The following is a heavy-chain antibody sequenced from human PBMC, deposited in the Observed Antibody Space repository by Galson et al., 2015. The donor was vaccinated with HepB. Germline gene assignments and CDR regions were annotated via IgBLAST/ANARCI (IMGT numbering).Heavy chain of an antibody. CDR3: ARDQGYCYTTSRFKPMGF. D-gene: IGHD2-2*01. J-gene: IGHJ4*02. CDR1: GYTFTSYY. V-gene: IGHV1-46*01. Sequence: SVKVSCKASGYTFTSYYMHWVRQAPGQGLEWMGVINPSGGSTSYAEKFQGRVTMTRDTPTRTVYMELSSLRSEDTAVYYCARDQGYCYTTSRFKPMGFWGQGSLVTVSS. CDR2: INPSGGST.